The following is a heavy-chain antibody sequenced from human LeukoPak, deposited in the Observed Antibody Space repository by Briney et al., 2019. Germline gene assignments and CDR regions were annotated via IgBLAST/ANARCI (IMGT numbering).Heavy chain of an antibody. Sequence: GGSLRLSCAASGFNVSRNYMGWVRQAPGKGLEWVSVIYSGGSTYYADSVKGRFTISRDISKNTLYLQINSLRAEDTALYYCARGGWGTYDPGNLDFWGQGTLVTVSS. J-gene: IGHJ4*02. CDR2: IYSGGST. V-gene: IGHV3-53*01. CDR1: GFNVSRNY. CDR3: ARGGWGTYDPGNLDF. D-gene: IGHD6-19*01.